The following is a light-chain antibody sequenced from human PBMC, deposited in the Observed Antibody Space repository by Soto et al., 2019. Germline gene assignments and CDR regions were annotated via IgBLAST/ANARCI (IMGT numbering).Light chain of an antibody. J-gene: IGKJ5*01. CDR3: QQSSSCIT. V-gene: IGKV3-11*01. CDR2: DAS. CDR1: QSISSA. Sequence: IVLTQSPITLSLWPGETAVLSCRASQSISSALSWYQQRPGQAPRLLIYDASNRAPGIPARFSGSGSGTVFTLTISSLEPEDFALYYCQQSSSCITFGQGTRLEIE.